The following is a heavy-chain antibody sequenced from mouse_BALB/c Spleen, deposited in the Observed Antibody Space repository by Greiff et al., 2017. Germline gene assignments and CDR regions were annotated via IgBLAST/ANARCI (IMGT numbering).Heavy chain of an antibody. Sequence: EVKLVESGGGLVKPGGSLKLSCAASGFTFSSYAMSWVRQTPEKRLEWVATISSGGSYTYYPDSVKGRFTISRDNAKNTLYLQMSSLRSEDTAMYYCARMITTTGYYFDYWGQGTTLTVSS. CDR3: ARMITTTGYYFDY. CDR1: GFTFSSYA. CDR2: ISSGGSYT. D-gene: IGHD2-4*01. V-gene: IGHV5-9-3*01. J-gene: IGHJ2*01.